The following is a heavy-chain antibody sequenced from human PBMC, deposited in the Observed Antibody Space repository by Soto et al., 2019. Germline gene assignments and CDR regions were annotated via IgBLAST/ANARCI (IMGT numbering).Heavy chain of an antibody. Sequence: QVQLVQSGAEVKKPGASVKVSCKASGYTFTSYAMHWVRQAPGQRLEWMGWINAGNGNKKYSQKFQGRVTITRDTSASTAYMDLSSLRSEDTAVYYCARGYGGYFHWFDPWGQGTLVTVSS. J-gene: IGHJ5*02. CDR3: ARGYGGYFHWFDP. CDR2: INAGNGNK. V-gene: IGHV1-3*01. CDR1: GYTFTSYA. D-gene: IGHD4-17*01.